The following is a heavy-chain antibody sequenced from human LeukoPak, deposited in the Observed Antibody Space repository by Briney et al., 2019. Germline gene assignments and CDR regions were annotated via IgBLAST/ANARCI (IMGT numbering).Heavy chain of an antibody. D-gene: IGHD6-13*01. J-gene: IGHJ6*03. Sequence: PGGSLRLSCAASGFTVSSNYMSWVRQAPGKGLEWVAVIYSGGSTYYADSVKGRFTISRDNSKNTLYLQMNSLRAEDTAVYYCAKVGSSSWPLYYYYYMDVWGKGTTVTISS. CDR2: IYSGGST. CDR1: GFTVSSNY. CDR3: AKVGSSSWPLYYYYYMDV. V-gene: IGHV3-53*05.